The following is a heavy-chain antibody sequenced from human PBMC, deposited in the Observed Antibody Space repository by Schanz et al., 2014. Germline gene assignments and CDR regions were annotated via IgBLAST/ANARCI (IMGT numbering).Heavy chain of an antibody. Sequence: QVQLVQSGAEVKKPGASVRLSCKASGGTFSSSTLTWVRQAPGQGLEWMGRIIPILDKTNYAQKFQGRVTMTADKSTSTVYMEVSGLRSEDTAVYYCAKVDRTRYYAMDVWGQGTTVTVSS. V-gene: IGHV1-69*09. D-gene: IGHD3-9*01. CDR1: GGTFSSST. CDR3: AKVDRTRYYAMDV. CDR2: IIPILDKT. J-gene: IGHJ6*02.